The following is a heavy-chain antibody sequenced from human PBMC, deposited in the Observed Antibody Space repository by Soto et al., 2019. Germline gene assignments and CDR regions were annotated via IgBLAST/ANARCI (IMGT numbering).Heavy chain of an antibody. CDR1: GGTFSSYT. J-gene: IGHJ4*02. CDR3: ARDEAVAGPVGDY. V-gene: IGHV1-69*04. CDR2: IIPILGIA. Sequence: SVKVSCKASGGTFSSYTISWVRQAPGQGLEWMGRIIPILGIANYAQKFQGRVTITADKSTSTAYMELSSLRSEDTAVYYCARDEAVAGPVGDYSGQGTLVTVSS. D-gene: IGHD6-19*01.